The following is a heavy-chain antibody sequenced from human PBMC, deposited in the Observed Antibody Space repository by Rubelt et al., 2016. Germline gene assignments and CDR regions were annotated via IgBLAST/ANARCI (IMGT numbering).Heavy chain of an antibody. CDR1: GGSISSTTYY. V-gene: IGHV4-39*01. CDR2: IYYSGST. CDR3: ARHQRDSSSSPLPY. D-gene: IGHD6-6*01. Sequence: QLQLQESGPGLVEPSETLSLTCTVSGGSISSTTYYWGWIRQPPGKGLEWIGTIYYSGSTFYNPSLKSRVTISVDTSKNQFARKLGSGTAADTAVYYCARHQRDSSSSPLPYWGQGTLVTVSS. J-gene: IGHJ4*02.